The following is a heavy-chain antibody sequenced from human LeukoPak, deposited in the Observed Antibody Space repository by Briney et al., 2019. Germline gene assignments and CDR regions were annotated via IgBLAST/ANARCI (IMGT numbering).Heavy chain of an antibody. J-gene: IGHJ4*02. CDR2: INHLGST. Sequence: SQTLSLTCAVYGGSFSGYYWSWIRQPPGKGLEWIGEINHLGSTNYNPSLKSRVPISVDTSKNQFSRNLSSVTAADTAVYYCARKQLASSGFYFDYWGQGTLVTVSS. CDR1: GGSFSGYY. V-gene: IGHV4-34*01. CDR3: ARKQLASSGFYFDY. D-gene: IGHD6-13*01.